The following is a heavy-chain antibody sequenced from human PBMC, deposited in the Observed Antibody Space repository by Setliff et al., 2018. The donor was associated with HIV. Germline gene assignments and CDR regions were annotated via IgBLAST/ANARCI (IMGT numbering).Heavy chain of an antibody. Sequence: GGSLRLSCAASGFTFSNYAMNWVRQAPGKGLEWVSSVSGSGTSTNYADSVKGRFTISRDNSKNTLNLQMISLRGEDTAVYYCANSPARPPFDCWGQGALVTVSS. V-gene: IGHV3-23*01. CDR3: ANSPARPPFDC. J-gene: IGHJ4*02. D-gene: IGHD6-6*01. CDR2: VSGSGTST. CDR1: GFTFSNYA.